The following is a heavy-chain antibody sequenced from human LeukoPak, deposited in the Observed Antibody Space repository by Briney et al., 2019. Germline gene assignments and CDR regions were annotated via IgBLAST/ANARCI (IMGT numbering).Heavy chain of an antibody. CDR3: ARDWGAAAYFPL. J-gene: IGHJ4*02. CDR2: IYYSGST. Sequence: SETLSLTCTVSGDSISNYYWSWIRQPPGKGLEWIGHIYYSGSTNYNPSLKSRVTMSVDTSKNQFSLKLSSVTAADTAVYYCARDWGAAAYFPLWGQGTLVTVSS. D-gene: IGHD6-13*01. V-gene: IGHV4-59*12. CDR1: GDSISNYY.